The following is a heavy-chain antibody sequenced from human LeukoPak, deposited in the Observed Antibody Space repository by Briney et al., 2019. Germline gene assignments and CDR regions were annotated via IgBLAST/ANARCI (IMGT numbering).Heavy chain of an antibody. CDR2: IYYSGGT. Sequence: SETLSLTCTVSGGSISSYYWSWIRQPPGKGLEWIGYIYYSGGTNYNPSLKSRVTISVDTSKNQFSLKLSSVTAADTAVYYCARGGRQWTVVTPFDYWGQGTLVTVSS. J-gene: IGHJ4*02. D-gene: IGHD4-23*01. CDR1: GGSISSYY. CDR3: ARGGRQWTVVTPFDY. V-gene: IGHV4-59*01.